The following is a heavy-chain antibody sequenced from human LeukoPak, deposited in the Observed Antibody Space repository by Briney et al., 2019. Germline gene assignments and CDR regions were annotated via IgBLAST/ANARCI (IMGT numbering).Heavy chain of an antibody. Sequence: GGSLRLSCAASGFTVSSNYMSWVRQAPGKGLEWVSVIYSGGSTYYADSVKGRFTISRDNSKNTLYLQMNSLGAEDTAVYYCARDQNGDYGYDYWGQGTLVTVSS. CDR1: GFTVSSNY. CDR3: ARDQNGDYGYDY. J-gene: IGHJ4*02. V-gene: IGHV3-53*01. CDR2: IYSGGST. D-gene: IGHD4-17*01.